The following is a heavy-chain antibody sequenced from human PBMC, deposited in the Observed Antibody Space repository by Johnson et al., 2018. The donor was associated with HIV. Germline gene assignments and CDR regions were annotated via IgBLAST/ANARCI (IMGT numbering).Heavy chain of an antibody. V-gene: IGHV3-15*05. CDR3: ARQGGRVFDAFDI. D-gene: IGHD3-16*01. J-gene: IGHJ3*02. CDR1: GFTVSNIY. CDR2: IKSKTDGGTT. Sequence: MQLVESGGGLVQPGGSLRLSCAASGFTVSNIYMSWVRQAPGKGLEWVGRIKSKTDGGTTDYAAPVKGRFTISRDDSKNTLYLQMNSLRAEDTAVYYCARQGGRVFDAFDIWGPGTMVTVSS.